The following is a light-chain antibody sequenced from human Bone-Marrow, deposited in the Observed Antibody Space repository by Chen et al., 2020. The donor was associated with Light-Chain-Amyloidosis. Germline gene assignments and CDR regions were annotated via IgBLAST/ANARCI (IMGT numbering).Light chain of an antibody. J-gene: IGLJ2*01. CDR1: DLPTKY. Sequence: SYELTQPPSVSVSPGQTARITCSGDDLPTKYAYWYQQKPGQAPVLVIHRDTERPSGISERFSGCRSGTTATLTISGVQAEDEADYNCQSADSSGTYEVIFGGGTKLTVL. V-gene: IGLV3-25*03. CDR2: RDT. CDR3: QSADSSGTYEVI.